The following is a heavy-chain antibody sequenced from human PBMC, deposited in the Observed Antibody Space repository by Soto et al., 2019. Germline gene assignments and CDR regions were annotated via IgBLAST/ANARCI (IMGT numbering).Heavy chain of an antibody. D-gene: IGHD3-3*01. J-gene: IGHJ1*01. CDR1: GFTFRFYA. V-gene: IGHV3-30*18. CDR3: AKGSASDGDSEHLQH. CDR2: VSYDGSNE. Sequence: QVQLVESGGGVVKPGRSLRLSCAASGFTFRFYAMHWVRQAPGKGLEWVATVSYDGSNEYYSDSVKGRFTTSRDNSNNTLYLQMSSLRVDDTAIFYCAKGSASDGDSEHLQHGGQGTMITVSS.